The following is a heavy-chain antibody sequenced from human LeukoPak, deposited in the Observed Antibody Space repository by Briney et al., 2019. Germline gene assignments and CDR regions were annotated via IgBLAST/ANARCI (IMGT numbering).Heavy chain of an antibody. D-gene: IGHD3-22*01. V-gene: IGHV4-61*02. CDR1: GDSISSGDYY. Sequence: PSETLSLTCTVSGDSISSGDYYWSWIRQPAGKGLEWIGRISSSGSTNYNPSLKGRVTISVDTSKNQFSPKLSSVTAADTAVYFCARGPYSYDSSGAFDIWGQGTMVTVSS. CDR2: ISSSGST. J-gene: IGHJ3*02. CDR3: ARGPYSYDSSGAFDI.